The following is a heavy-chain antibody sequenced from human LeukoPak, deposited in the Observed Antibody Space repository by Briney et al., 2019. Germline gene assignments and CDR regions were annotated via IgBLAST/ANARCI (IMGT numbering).Heavy chain of an antibody. V-gene: IGHV4-34*01. J-gene: IGHJ3*02. CDR3: ARHGYSSGWYARFGAFDI. Sequence: SETLSLTCAVYGGSFSGYYWSWIRQPPGKGLEWIGEINHSGSTNYNPSLKSRVTISVDTSKNQFSLKLSSVTAADTAVYYCARHGYSSGWYARFGAFDIWGQGTMVTVSS. CDR1: GGSFSGYY. CDR2: INHSGST. D-gene: IGHD6-19*01.